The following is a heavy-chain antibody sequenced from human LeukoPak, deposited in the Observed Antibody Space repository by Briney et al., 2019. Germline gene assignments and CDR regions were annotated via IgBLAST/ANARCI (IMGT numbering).Heavy chain of an antibody. J-gene: IGHJ3*02. D-gene: IGHD5-24*01. CDR2: INAGNGNT. V-gene: IGHV1-3*01. CDR3: ARVMAPRRGDAFDI. CDR1: GYTFTSYA. Sequence: VPSVKVFCKASGYTFTSYAMHWVRQAPGQRLEWMGWINAGNGNTKYSQKFQGRVTITRDTSASTAYMELNSLRAEDTAVYYCARVMAPRRGDAFDIWGQGTMVTVSS.